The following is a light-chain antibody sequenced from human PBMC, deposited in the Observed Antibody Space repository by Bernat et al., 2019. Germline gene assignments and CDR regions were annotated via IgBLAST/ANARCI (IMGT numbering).Light chain of an antibody. CDR1: QNIRFY. J-gene: IGKJ4*01. CDR3: QQNFSART. Sequence: DIQMTQSPSSLSASVGDRVTITCRASQNIRFYLNWYQQKPGKAPKLLIDGASSLQSGVPSRFSGSGSGTDLTLTLSSLQADDFATYYGQQNFSARTSGGGTKLEIQ. CDR2: GAS. V-gene: IGKV1-39*01.